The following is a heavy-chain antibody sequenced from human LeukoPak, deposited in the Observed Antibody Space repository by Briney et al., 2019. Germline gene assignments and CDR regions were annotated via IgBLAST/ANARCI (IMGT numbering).Heavy chain of an antibody. CDR3: ARERKITIFGVACDY. CDR2: INPNGGGT. J-gene: IGHJ4*02. D-gene: IGHD3-3*01. V-gene: IGHV1-2*06. CDR1: GYTFTGYY. Sequence: ASVKVSCKASGYTFTGYYMHWVRQAPGQGLEWMGRINPNGGGTNYAQKFQGRVTMTSDTSISTAYKELSRLRSDDTAVYYCARERKITIFGVACDYWGQGTLVTVSS.